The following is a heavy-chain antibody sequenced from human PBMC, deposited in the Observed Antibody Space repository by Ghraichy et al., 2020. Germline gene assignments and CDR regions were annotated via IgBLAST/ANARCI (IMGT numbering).Heavy chain of an antibody. Sequence: ASVKVSCKASGYTFTSYGISWVRQAPGQGLEWMGWISAYNGNTNYAQKLQGRVTMTTDTSTSTAYMELRSLRPDDTAVYYCARDWSIAVAGDHYFDYWGQGTLVTVSS. J-gene: IGHJ4*02. D-gene: IGHD6-19*01. V-gene: IGHV1-18*01. CDR2: ISAYNGNT. CDR1: GYTFTSYG. CDR3: ARDWSIAVAGDHYFDY.